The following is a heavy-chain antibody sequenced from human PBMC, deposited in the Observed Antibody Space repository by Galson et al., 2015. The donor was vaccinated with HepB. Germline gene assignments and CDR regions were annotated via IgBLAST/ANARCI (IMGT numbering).Heavy chain of an antibody. J-gene: IGHJ6*02. V-gene: IGHV3-30-3*01. CDR3: AKEWAESGYSYGYHYGMDV. CDR1: GFTFSSYA. CDR2: ISYDGSNK. D-gene: IGHD5-18*01. Sequence: SLRLSCAASGFTFSSYAMHWVRQAPGKGLEWVAVISYDGSNKYYADSVKGRFTISRDNSKNTLYLQMNSLRAEDTAVYYCAKEWAESGYSYGYHYGMDVWGQGTTVTVSS.